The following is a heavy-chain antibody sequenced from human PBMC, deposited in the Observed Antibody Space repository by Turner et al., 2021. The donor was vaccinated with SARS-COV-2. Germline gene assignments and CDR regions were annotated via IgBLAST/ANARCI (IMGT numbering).Heavy chain of an antibody. CDR3: ARHQGSASGYDHGMNV. D-gene: IGHD1-26*01. V-gene: IGHV4-59*08. CDR1: GGSISSNS. CDR2: FHKIGSI. Sequence: QVQLQESRPGLVRPSETLSLTGAVSGGSISSNSWSWIRQSPGRGLEWIGYFHKIGSIDYNPTLRSRVTISVDTSTNQLSLNLISVTAADTAVYYCARHQGSASGYDHGMNVWGQGTAVIVSS. J-gene: IGHJ6*02.